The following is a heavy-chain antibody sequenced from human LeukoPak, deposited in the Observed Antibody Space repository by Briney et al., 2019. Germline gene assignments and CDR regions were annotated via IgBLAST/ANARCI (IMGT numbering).Heavy chain of an antibody. D-gene: IGHD2-2*01. Sequence: GGSLRLSCAASGFTFSSYGMHWVRQAPGKGLEWVAFIRYDGSNKYYADSVKGRFTISRDNSKNTLYLQMNSLRAEDTAVYYCAKDSPGIVVVPAETYFDYWGQGTLVTVPS. J-gene: IGHJ4*02. CDR2: IRYDGSNK. CDR1: GFTFSSYG. CDR3: AKDSPGIVVVPAETYFDY. V-gene: IGHV3-30*02.